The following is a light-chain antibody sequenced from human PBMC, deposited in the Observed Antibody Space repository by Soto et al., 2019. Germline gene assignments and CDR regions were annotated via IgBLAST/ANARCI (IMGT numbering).Light chain of an antibody. CDR3: QQYYSSPLT. J-gene: IGKJ4*01. V-gene: IGKV4-1*01. Sequence: DIVMTQSPDSLAVSLGERATINCKSSQSVLYSSNNKNYLAWYQQKPGQPPKLLIYWASTRDSGVPDRFSGSGSGTDFTLTISSLQAEDVAVYYCQQYYSSPLTFGGGIKVEIK. CDR1: QSVLYSSNNKNY. CDR2: WAS.